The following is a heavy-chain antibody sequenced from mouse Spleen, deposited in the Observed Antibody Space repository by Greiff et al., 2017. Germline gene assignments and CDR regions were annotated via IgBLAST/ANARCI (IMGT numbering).Heavy chain of an antibody. D-gene: IGHD2-14*01. CDR3: ARGDRYDDY. Sequence: VVEPGASVKISCKASGYAFSSSWMNWVKQRPGKGLEWIGRIYPGDGDTNYNGKFKGKATLTADKSSSTAYMQLSSLTSEDSAVYFCARGDRYDDYWGQGTTLTVSS. V-gene: IGHV1-82*01. J-gene: IGHJ2*01. CDR1: GYAFSSSW. CDR2: IYPGDGDT.